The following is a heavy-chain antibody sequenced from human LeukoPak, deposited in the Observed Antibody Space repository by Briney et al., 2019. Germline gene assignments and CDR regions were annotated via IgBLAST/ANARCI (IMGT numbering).Heavy chain of an antibody. J-gene: IGHJ4*02. CDR3: ARQNNVLLFFVELYFDY. Sequence: SETLSLTCAVYGGSFSGYYWSWVRQPPGKGLEWMGEINHSGSTNYNPSLTSRGTISVDTTKKKFSRMLSSVTAADTAVYYCARQNNVLLFFVELYFDYWGQGTLVTVSS. CDR1: GGSFSGYY. V-gene: IGHV4-34*01. CDR2: INHSGST. D-gene: IGHD3-10*01.